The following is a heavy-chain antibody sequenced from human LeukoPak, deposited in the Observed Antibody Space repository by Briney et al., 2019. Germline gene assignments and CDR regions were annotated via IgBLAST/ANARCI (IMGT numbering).Heavy chain of an antibody. CDR3: AELGITMIGGV. CDR1: GFTFSSYG. D-gene: IGHD3-10*02. CDR2: ISSSDSTI. V-gene: IGHV3-48*04. J-gene: IGHJ6*04. Sequence: GGSLRLSCAASGFTFSSYGMHWVRQAPGKGLEWVSYISSSDSTIYYADTVKGRFTISRDNAKNSLYLQMNSLRAEDTAVYYCAELGITMIGGVWGKGTTVTISS.